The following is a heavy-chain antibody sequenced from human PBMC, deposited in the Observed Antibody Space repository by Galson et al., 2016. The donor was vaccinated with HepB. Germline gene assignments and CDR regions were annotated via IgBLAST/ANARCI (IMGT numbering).Heavy chain of an antibody. V-gene: IGHV2-5*01. CDR1: TFSFSSSGMG. Sequence: PALVKPTQTLTLTCTFSTFSFSSSGMGVGWIRQPPGKALEWLALVYWNDDKRYSPSLKSRLTTTKDTSKNQVVHTMVNMDPLDTATYYCAHVRGYSYGHCFDYWGRGTLVTVSS. D-gene: IGHD5-18*01. J-gene: IGHJ4*02. CDR3: AHVRGYSYGHCFDY. CDR2: VYWNDDK.